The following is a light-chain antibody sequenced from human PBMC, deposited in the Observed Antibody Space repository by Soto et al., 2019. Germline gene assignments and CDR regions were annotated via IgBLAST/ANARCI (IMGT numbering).Light chain of an antibody. CDR3: QQYNSYSPWT. CDR2: KAS. CDR1: QSISSW. J-gene: IGKJ1*01. Sequence: DIQMTQSPSTLSASVGDRVTITCRASQSISSWLAWYQQKPGKAPKLLIYKASSLESGVPSRFSGSGYGTEFTLTISSLQPDDFATYYCQQYNSYSPWTFGQGTKVDLK. V-gene: IGKV1-5*03.